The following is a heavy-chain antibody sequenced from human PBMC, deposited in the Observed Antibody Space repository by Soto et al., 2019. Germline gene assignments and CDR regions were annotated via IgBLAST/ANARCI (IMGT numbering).Heavy chain of an antibody. CDR2: IIPIFGTA. CDR1: GGTFSSYA. CDR3: ARDIGDGYNPVNSDY. V-gene: IGHV1-69*13. J-gene: IGHJ4*02. D-gene: IGHD5-12*01. Sequence: SVKVSCKASGGTFSSYAISWVRQAPGQGLEWMGGIIPIFGTANYAQKFQGRVTITADESTSTAYMELSSLRSEDTAVYYCARDIGDGYNPVNSDYWGQGTLVTVSS.